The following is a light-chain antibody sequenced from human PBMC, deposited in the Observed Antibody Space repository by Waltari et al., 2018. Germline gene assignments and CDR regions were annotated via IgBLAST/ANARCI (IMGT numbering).Light chain of an antibody. V-gene: IGKV3-20*01. CDR3: QQYSQSPIT. CDR1: QSVTSTY. Sequence: EIVLTQSPCPLSLSPGERATLSCRASQSVTSTYLAWYQQKPGRSPRLLIYGTSSRATGVPDRFSGGGSATDFTLTITRLEPEDFAVYYCQQYSQSPITFGQGTRLDNK. CDR2: GTS. J-gene: IGKJ5*01.